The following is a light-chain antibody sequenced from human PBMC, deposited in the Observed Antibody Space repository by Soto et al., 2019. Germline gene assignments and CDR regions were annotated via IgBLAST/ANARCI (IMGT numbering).Light chain of an antibody. CDR1: NSNIGAGYD. J-gene: IGLJ3*02. Sequence: QSVLTQPPSVSGAPGQRVTISCTGYNSNIGAGYDVHWYQQLPGTAPKLLIYGNSNRPSGVPDRFSASKSGTSASLAITGLQAEDEADYYCQSYDSSLSGCVFGGGTKVTVL. V-gene: IGLV1-40*01. CDR3: QSYDSSLSGCV. CDR2: GNS.